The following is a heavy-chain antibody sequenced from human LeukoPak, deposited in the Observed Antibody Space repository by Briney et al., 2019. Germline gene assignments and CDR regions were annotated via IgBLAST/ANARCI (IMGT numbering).Heavy chain of an antibody. Sequence: GGSLRLSCAASGFTFSTSWMHWVRQAPGKGLEWVSGVSGFGTSTYYADSVKGRFTISRDNSKNTLYLQMNSLRAEDTAIYYCAREQDSSWCNWGQGTLVTVSS. CDR3: AREQDSSWCN. CDR1: GFTFSTSW. D-gene: IGHD6-13*01. J-gene: IGHJ4*02. V-gene: IGHV3-23*01. CDR2: VSGFGTST.